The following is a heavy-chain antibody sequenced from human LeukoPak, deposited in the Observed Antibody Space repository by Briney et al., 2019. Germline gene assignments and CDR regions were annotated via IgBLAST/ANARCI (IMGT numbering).Heavy chain of an antibody. CDR2: INSDSGGT. CDR3: ARGRVHSWSDAFDI. Sequence: ASVKVSCKASGYTFTDYYLHWVRQAPGQGLEWMGWINSDSGGTKYAQKFQGSVIMTRVTSISTAYMELSRLKSDDTAVYYCARGRVHSWSDAFDIWGQGTTVTVSS. CDR1: GYTFTDYY. V-gene: IGHV1-2*02. J-gene: IGHJ3*02. D-gene: IGHD1-1*01.